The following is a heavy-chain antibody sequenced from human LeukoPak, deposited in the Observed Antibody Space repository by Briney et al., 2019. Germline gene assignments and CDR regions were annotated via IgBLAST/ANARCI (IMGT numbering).Heavy chain of an antibody. Sequence: PGGSLRLSCAASGFTFSSYAMSWVRQAPGKGLEWVSAISGSGGSTYYADSVKGRFTISRDNTKNTLYLQMNRLRAEDTAVYYCAKAQWFGELLDYFDYWGQGTLVTVSS. CDR1: GFTFSSYA. CDR3: AKAQWFGELLDYFDY. D-gene: IGHD3-10*01. V-gene: IGHV3-23*01. CDR2: ISGSGGST. J-gene: IGHJ4*02.